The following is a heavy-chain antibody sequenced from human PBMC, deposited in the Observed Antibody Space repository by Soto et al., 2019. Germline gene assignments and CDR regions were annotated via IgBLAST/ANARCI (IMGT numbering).Heavy chain of an antibody. CDR3: VKNSGWLHS. V-gene: IGHV3-23*01. J-gene: IGHJ5*01. CDR1: GFTFSSTD. D-gene: IGHD3-10*01. Sequence: EVHILESGGDLVRPGGSLRLSCAASGFTFSSTDMSWVRQGPGKGLEWVSTINGSGTFTYYADSVKGRFTMSRDNSKNTVHLKMMSLGADDTAVYYGVKNSGWLHSWGQGTLVTVSS. CDR2: INGSGTFT.